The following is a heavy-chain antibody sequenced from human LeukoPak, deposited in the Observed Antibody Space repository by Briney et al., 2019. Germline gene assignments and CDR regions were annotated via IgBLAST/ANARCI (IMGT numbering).Heavy chain of an antibody. CDR1: GFTFSTFA. CDR2: ISASGGST. V-gene: IGHV3-23*01. J-gene: IGHJ3*02. D-gene: IGHD3-9*01. Sequence: GGSLILSCAASGFTFSTFAMSWVRQAPGKRLEWASIISASGGSTYYADSMKGRFTISRDNSKNTLYLQMNSLRAEDTAAYYCASRQYDILTGYDGALDIWGQGTMVTVSS. CDR3: ASRQYDILTGYDGALDI.